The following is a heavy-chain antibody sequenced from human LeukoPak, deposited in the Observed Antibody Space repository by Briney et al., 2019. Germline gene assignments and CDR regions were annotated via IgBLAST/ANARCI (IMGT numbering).Heavy chain of an antibody. CDR1: GFSFSNHG. CDR2: IWYDGSNK. V-gene: IGHV3-33*01. J-gene: IGHJ4*02. Sequence: GGSLRLSCAASGFSFSNHGMHWVRQAPGKGLEWVAVIWYDGSNKYYADSVKGRFTISRDNSKNTVYLQMNSLRAEDTAVYYCAREAMGTIPYFDYWGQRTLVTVSS. CDR3: AREAMGTIPYFDY. D-gene: IGHD5-24*01.